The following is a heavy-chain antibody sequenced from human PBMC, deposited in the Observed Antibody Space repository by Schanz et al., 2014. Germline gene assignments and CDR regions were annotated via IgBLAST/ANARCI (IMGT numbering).Heavy chain of an antibody. Sequence: VQLLESGGGLVQPGGSLRLSCAASGFTVSSDYMSWVRQAPGKGLEWVSDISDSGDSTHYADSVKGRFTISRDNAKNSLYLQMNSLRAEDTALYYCAKDGIMVQGVIWERYFDSWGQGTLXTVSS. D-gene: IGHD3-10*01. CDR3: AKDGIMVQGVIWERYFDS. CDR2: ISDSGDST. V-gene: IGHV3-11*05. J-gene: IGHJ4*02. CDR1: GFTVSSDY.